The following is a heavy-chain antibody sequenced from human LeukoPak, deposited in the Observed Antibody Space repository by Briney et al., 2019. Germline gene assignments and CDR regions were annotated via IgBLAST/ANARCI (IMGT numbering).Heavy chain of an antibody. CDR3: AKDSFSSR. CDR2: ISGTGVST. D-gene: IGHD2-2*01. V-gene: IGHV3-23*01. Sequence: GGSLRPSCAASGFTFSSDSMTWVRQAPGKGLEWVSTISGTGVSTFYADPVKGRFTISRDNSKNTLYLHMNSLSAEDTATYYCAKDSFSSRWGQGTLVTVSS. J-gene: IGHJ4*02. CDR1: GFTFSSDS.